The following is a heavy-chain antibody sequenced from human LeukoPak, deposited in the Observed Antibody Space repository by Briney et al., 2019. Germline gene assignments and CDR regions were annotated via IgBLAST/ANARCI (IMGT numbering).Heavy chain of an antibody. J-gene: IGHJ4*02. Sequence: LSLTCAAYGGSFSGNYWSWVRQAPGRGLEWVGFIRSKAYGGTTDYAASVKGRFTISRDDSKSIAYLQMNSLKTEDTAVYYCTSYYYDSSGYYPDYWGQGTLVTVSS. CDR3: TSYYYDSSGYYPDY. D-gene: IGHD3-22*01. V-gene: IGHV3-49*04. CDR2: IRSKAYGGTT. CDR1: GGSFSGNY.